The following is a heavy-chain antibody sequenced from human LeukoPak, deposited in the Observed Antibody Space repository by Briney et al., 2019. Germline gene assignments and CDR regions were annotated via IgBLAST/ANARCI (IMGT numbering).Heavy chain of an antibody. CDR2: MNPNSGNT. D-gene: IGHD4-17*01. CDR1: GYTFTSYD. CDR3: ARAPSATGSFDY. Sequence: ASVKVSCKASGYTFTSYDTNWVRQATGQGLEWMGWMNPNSGNTGYAQKFQGRVTMTRNTSISTAYMELSSLRSEDTAVYYCARAPSATGSFDYWGQGTLVTVSS. J-gene: IGHJ4*02. V-gene: IGHV1-8*01.